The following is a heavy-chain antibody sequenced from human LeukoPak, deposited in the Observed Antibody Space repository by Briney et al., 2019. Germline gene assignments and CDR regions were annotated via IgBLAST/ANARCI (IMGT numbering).Heavy chain of an antibody. D-gene: IGHD6-19*01. CDR1: GFIFDDHG. CDR2: INWNGGST. CDR3: APTWHSSGWYSDGLLDY. V-gene: IGHV3-20*03. J-gene: IGHJ4*02. Sequence: GGSLRLSFAASGFIFDDHGMSWVRQAPGKGLEWVSGINWNGGSTGYADSVKGRFTISRDNAKNSLYLQMSSLRAEDTAVYYCAPTWHSSGWYSDGLLDYWGQGTLVTVSS.